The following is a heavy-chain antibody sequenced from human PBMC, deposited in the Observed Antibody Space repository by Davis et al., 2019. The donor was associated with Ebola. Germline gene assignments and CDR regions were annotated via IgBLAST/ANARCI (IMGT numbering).Heavy chain of an antibody. CDR1: GFTFNNFW. CDR2: IKGDGIAT. CDR3: ARDRVYFDY. V-gene: IGHV3-74*01. J-gene: IGHJ4*02. Sequence: GESLKISCAASGFTFNNFWMHWVRQVPGKGLVWVARIKGDGIATDYADSVKGRFTISRGNAKNTLYLQMNSLRAEDTAVYYCARDRVYFDYWGQGTLVTVSS.